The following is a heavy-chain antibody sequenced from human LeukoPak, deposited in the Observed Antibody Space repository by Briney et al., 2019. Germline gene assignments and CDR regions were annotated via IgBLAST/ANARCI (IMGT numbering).Heavy chain of an antibody. CDR2: ISYDGSNK. D-gene: IGHD2-2*01. V-gene: IGHV3-30-3*01. CDR1: GFTFSSYA. Sequence: GGSLRLSCAASGFTFSSYAMHWVRQAPGKGLEWVAVISYDGSNKYYADSVKGRFTISRDNSKNTLYLQMNSLRAEDTAVYYCARPADARDGRDHWGQGTLVTVSS. CDR3: ARPADARDGRDH. J-gene: IGHJ4*02.